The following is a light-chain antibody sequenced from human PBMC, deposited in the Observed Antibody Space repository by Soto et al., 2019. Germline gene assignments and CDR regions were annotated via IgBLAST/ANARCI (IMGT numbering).Light chain of an antibody. Sequence: EVVLTQSPGTLSLSPGEGATLSCRASQSVRGSSFAWDQQKPGQAPRILIYSVSSRATGIPDRFSGSGSGTDFTLTTSRLEPEDFAVYYCQQYGALPVTFGPGTTVDIK. CDR3: QQYGALPVT. V-gene: IGKV3-20*01. CDR2: SVS. CDR1: QSVRGSS. J-gene: IGKJ3*01.